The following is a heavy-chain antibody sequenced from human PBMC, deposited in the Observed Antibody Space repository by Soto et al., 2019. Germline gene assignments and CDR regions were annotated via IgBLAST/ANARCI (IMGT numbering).Heavy chain of an antibody. D-gene: IGHD1-26*01. Sequence: LRLSCAASGFTFSSYSMNWVRQAPGKGLEWVSSISISSSYIYYADSVKGRFTISRDNAKNSLHLHMNSLRAEDTAVYYCVRGGSRFPYYFDYWGQGTLVT. CDR1: GFTFSSYS. CDR3: VRGGSRFPYYFDY. J-gene: IGHJ4*02. V-gene: IGHV3-21*01. CDR2: ISISSSYI.